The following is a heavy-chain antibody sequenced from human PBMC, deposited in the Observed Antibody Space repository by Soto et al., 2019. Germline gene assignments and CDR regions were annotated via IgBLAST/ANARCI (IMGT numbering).Heavy chain of an antibody. J-gene: IGHJ2*01. Sequence: EVQLVETGGGLIQPGGSLSLSCAASGFTVSSNYMSWVRQAPGKGLEWVSVIYSGGSTYYADSVKGRFTISRDNSKNTLYLQMNSLRAEDTAVYYCARVSVVTWDWYFDLWGRGTLVTVSS. CDR1: GFTVSSNY. CDR2: IYSGGST. D-gene: IGHD2-15*01. V-gene: IGHV3-53*02. CDR3: ARVSVVTWDWYFDL.